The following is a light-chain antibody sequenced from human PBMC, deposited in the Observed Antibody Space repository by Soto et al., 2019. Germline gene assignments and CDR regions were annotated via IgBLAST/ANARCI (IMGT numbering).Light chain of an antibody. CDR3: QQRSNWPPT. CDR2: DAS. V-gene: IGKV3-11*01. CDR1: QSVSSY. Sequence: EIVLTQSPATLSLSPGERATLSCRASQSVSSYLSSYQQKPGQAPRLLIYDASNRATGIPARFSGSGSGTDFTLTISSLEPEDFAVYYCQQRSNWPPTFGGGTKLEIK. J-gene: IGKJ4*01.